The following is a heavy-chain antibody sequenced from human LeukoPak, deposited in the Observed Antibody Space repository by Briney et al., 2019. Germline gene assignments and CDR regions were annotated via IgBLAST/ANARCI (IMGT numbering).Heavy chain of an antibody. J-gene: IGHJ4*02. CDR3: ARATTGTPRGISDY. CDR1: GYSFSSYY. Sequence: ASVKVSCTASGYSFSSYYVHWVRQAPGQGLEWMGIINPSGGSTSHAQKFRGRVTMTRDTSTSTVYMELSSLTSEDTAVYYCARATTGTPRGISDYWGQGTLVTVSS. V-gene: IGHV1-46*01. D-gene: IGHD1-1*01. CDR2: INPSGGST.